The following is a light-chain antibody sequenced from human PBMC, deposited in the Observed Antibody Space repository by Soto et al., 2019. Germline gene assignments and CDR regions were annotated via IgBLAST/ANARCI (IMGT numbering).Light chain of an antibody. CDR3: SSYTSSSTL. CDR1: SSNIGAGYD. CDR2: EVS. J-gene: IGLJ1*01. V-gene: IGLV1-40*01. Sequence: QSVLTQPPSVSGAPGQRVTISCTGSSSNIGAGYDVHWYQQLPRTAPKLMIYEVSDRPSGISSRFSGSKSGNTASLTISGLQTEDEADYYCSSYTSSSTLFGTGTKVTVL.